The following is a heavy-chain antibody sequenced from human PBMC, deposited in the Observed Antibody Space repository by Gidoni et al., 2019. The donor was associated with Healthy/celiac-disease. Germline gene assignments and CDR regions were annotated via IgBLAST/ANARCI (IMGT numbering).Heavy chain of an antibody. CDR1: SSYA. D-gene: IGHD2-21*01. J-gene: IGHJ4*02. V-gene: IGHV3-30-3*01. Sequence: SSYAMHWVRQAPGKGLEWVAVISYDGSNKNYADSVKGRFTISRDNSKNTLYLQMNSLRAEDTAVYYCARVPHIVVVTDNYWGQGTLVTVSS. CDR3: ARVPHIVVVTDNY. CDR2: ISYDGSNK.